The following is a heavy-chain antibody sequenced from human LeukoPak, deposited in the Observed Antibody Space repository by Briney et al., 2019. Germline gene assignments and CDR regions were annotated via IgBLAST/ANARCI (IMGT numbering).Heavy chain of an antibody. D-gene: IGHD3-16*02. J-gene: IGHJ3*02. CDR3: ARARIMITFGGVIVPHAFDI. CDR2: IYYSGST. Sequence: SETLSLTCTVSGGSISSSSYYWGWIRQPPGKGLEWIGSIYYSGSTYYNPSLKSRVTISVDTSKNQFSLKLSSVTAADTAVYYCARARIMITFGGVIVPHAFDIWGQGTMVTVSS. CDR1: GGSISSSSYY. V-gene: IGHV4-39*01.